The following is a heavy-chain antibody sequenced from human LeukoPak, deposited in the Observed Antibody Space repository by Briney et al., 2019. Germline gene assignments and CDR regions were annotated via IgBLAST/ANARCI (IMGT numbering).Heavy chain of an antibody. CDR1: GGSFSGYY. CDR3: ARDWDFWTYYYYGMDV. CDR2: INHSGST. V-gene: IGHV4-34*01. J-gene: IGHJ6*02. D-gene: IGHD3/OR15-3a*01. Sequence: PSETLSLTCAVYGGSFSGYYWSWIRQPPGKGLEWIGEINHSGSTNYNPSLKSRVTISVDTSKNQFSLKLSSVTAADTAVYYCARDWDFWTYYYYGMDVWGQGTTVTVSS.